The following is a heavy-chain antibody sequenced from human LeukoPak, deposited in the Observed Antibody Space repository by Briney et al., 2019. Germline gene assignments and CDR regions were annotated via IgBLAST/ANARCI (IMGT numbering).Heavy chain of an antibody. D-gene: IGHD3-22*01. CDR1: GFTFDDYG. V-gene: IGHV3-20*01. CDR3: ARLNYYDSSGYSDY. CDR2: INWNGGST. Sequence: GVSLRLSCAASGFTFDDYGMSWVRQAPGKGLEWVSGINWNGGSTGYADSVKGRFTISRDNAKNSLYLQMNSLRAEDTALYHCARLNYYDSSGYSDYWGQGTLVTVSS. J-gene: IGHJ4*02.